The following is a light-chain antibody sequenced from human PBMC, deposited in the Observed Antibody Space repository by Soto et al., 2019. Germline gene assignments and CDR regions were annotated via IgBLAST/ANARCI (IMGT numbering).Light chain of an antibody. J-gene: IGKJ2*01. CDR2: GTS. CDR1: QSVGRN. V-gene: IGKV3-15*01. Sequence: EIVMTQSPVALSVSPGESAALSCRASQSVGRNFAWYQQRPGQAPRVLIYGTSTSATGVPARFSGSGSGKDFTLTISSLQSEDFAVYYCQQYNKWPYTFGQGTRLEIK. CDR3: QQYNKWPYT.